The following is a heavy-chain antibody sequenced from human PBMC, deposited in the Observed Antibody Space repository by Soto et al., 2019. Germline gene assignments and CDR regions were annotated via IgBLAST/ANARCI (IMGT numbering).Heavy chain of an antibody. D-gene: IGHD4-17*01. CDR2: IYYSGGT. Sequence: PSETLSLTCTVSGGSIISTTYYWVRIRQPPGKGLEWIGSIYYSGGTYYNPSLKSRVTISVDTYKKQFSLKLTSVTAADTAVYYCASRGLNGDPFDYWGQGTLVTVSS. CDR3: ASRGLNGDPFDY. V-gene: IGHV4-39*01. CDR1: GGSIISTTYY. J-gene: IGHJ4*02.